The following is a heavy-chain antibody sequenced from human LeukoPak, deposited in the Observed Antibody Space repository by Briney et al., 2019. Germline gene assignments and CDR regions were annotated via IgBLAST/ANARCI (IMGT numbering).Heavy chain of an antibody. Sequence: ASVKVSCKASGYTFTSYGISWVRQAPGQGLEWMGWISAYNGNTNYAQKLQGRVTMTTDTSTSTAYMELRSLRSDDTAVYYCARDPRRDYYDSSGYDPWGQGTLVTVSS. J-gene: IGHJ5*02. CDR2: ISAYNGNT. CDR1: GYTFTSYG. V-gene: IGHV1-18*01. CDR3: ARDPRRDYYDSSGYDP. D-gene: IGHD3-22*01.